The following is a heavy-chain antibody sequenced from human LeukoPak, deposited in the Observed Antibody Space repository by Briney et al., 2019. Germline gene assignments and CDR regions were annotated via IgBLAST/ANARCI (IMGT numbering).Heavy chain of an antibody. CDR1: GYTFTSLG. J-gene: IGHJ4*02. D-gene: IGHD4-17*01. V-gene: IGHV1-18*01. CDR3: AGLKNYGDYGY. CDR2: ISGDNGNT. Sequence: ASVKVSCKASGYTFTSLGISWVRQAPGQGLEWMGWISGDNGNTYYAQKLQGRVTLTTDTSTSTAYMELRSLRSDDTAVYYCAGLKNYGDYGYWGQGTLVTVSS.